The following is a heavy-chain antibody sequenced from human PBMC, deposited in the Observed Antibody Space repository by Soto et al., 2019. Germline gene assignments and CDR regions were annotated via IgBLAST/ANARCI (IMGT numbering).Heavy chain of an antibody. CDR3: ARVNNMVRGVTPYYYYYYGMDV. Sequence: SETLSLTCTVSGGSISSGDYYWSWIRQPPGKGLEWIGYIYYSGSTYYNPSLKSRVTISVDTSKNQFSLKLSSVTAADTAVYYCARVNNMVRGVTPYYYYYYGMDVWGPGTLVTVSS. CDR1: GGSISSGDYY. CDR2: IYYSGST. V-gene: IGHV4-30-4*01. J-gene: IGHJ6*02. D-gene: IGHD3-10*01.